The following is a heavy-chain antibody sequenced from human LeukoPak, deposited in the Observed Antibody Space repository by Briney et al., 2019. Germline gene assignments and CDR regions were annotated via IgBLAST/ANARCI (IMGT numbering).Heavy chain of an antibody. CDR2: IYSGGST. CDR1: GFTVSSNY. J-gene: IGHJ4*02. D-gene: IGHD6-19*01. CDR3: ARAYSSGEGVDY. Sequence: GGSLRLSCAASGFTVSSNYMSWVRQAPGRGLEGVSVIYSGGSTYYADSVKGRFTISRDNSKNTLYIQMNSLRAEDTAVYYCARAYSSGEGVDYWGQGPLVTVSS. V-gene: IGHV3-53*01.